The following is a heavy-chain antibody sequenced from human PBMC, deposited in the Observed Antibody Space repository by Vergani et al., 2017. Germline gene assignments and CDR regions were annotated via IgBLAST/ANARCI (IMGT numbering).Heavy chain of an antibody. Sequence: QVQLQESGPGLVKPSQTLSLTCTVSGGSISSGGYYWSWIRQHPGKGLEWIGYIYYSGSTYYNPSLKSRVTISVDTSKNQFSLKLSSVTAADTAVYCCARETNDYYDSSGYSVFDYWGQGTLVTVSS. CDR1: GGSISSGGYY. CDR3: ARETNDYYDSSGYSVFDY. V-gene: IGHV4-31*03. D-gene: IGHD3-22*01. CDR2: IYYSGST. J-gene: IGHJ4*02.